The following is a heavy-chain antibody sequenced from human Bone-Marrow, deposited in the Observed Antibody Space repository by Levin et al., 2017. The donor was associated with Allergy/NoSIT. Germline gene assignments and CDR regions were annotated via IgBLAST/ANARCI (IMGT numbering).Heavy chain of an antibody. J-gene: IGHJ6*02. V-gene: IGHV3-30*18. CDR1: GFTFSSYG. CDR2: ISYDGSNK. CDR3: AKDPTGGAAPSNYYYCGMDV. D-gene: IGHD6-25*01. Sequence: PGGSLRLSCAASGFTFSSYGMHWVRQAPGKGLEWVAVISYDGSNKYYADSVKGRFTISRDNSKNTLYLQMNSLRAEDTAVYYCAKDPTGGAAPSNYYYCGMDVWGQGTTVTVSS.